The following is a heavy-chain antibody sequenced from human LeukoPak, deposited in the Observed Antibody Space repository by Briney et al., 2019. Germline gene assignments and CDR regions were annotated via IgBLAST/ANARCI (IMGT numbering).Heavy chain of an antibody. Sequence: SETLSLTCTVSGGSISSYYWSWIRQPPGKGLEWIGYIYYSGSTNYNPSLKSRVTISVDTSKNQFSLKLSSVTAADTAVYYCAVYDSSGYRPWNWFDPWGQGTLVTVSS. D-gene: IGHD3-22*01. CDR3: AVYDSSGYRPWNWFDP. V-gene: IGHV4-59*08. CDR1: GGSISSYY. J-gene: IGHJ5*02. CDR2: IYYSGST.